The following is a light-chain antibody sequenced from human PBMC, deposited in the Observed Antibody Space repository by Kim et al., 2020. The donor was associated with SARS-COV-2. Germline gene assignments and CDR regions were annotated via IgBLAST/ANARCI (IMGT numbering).Light chain of an antibody. Sequence: ASVGDRVTITCRASRDINTWLAWYQQRPGKAPKLLISAASSLQSGVPSRFSGSGSGSDFTLTISSLQPEDYATYYCQQAYTFPFTFGPGTKVDIK. V-gene: IGKV1D-12*01. J-gene: IGKJ3*01. CDR2: AAS. CDR3: QQAYTFPFT. CDR1: RDINTW.